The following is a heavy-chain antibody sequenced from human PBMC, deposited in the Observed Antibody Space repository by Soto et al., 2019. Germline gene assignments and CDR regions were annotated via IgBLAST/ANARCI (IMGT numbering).Heavy chain of an antibody. J-gene: IGHJ4*02. CDR2: IYHSGST. Sequence: SETLSLTCAVSGYSISSGYYWGWIRQPSGKWLEWIGNIYHSGSTDYNPSLKSPVTISVDTSKNQFSLKLISVTAADTAGYYCASTGSYNNDYWGQGTLVTVSS. CDR3: ASTGSYNNDY. D-gene: IGHD1-26*01. V-gene: IGHV4-38-2*01. CDR1: GYSISSGYY.